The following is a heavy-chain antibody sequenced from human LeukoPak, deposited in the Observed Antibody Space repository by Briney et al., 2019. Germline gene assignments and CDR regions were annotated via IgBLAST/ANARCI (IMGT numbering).Heavy chain of an antibody. J-gene: IGHJ6*02. CDR1: GGTFSSYA. Sequence: SVKVSCKASGGTFSSYAISWVRQAPGQGLEWMGRIIPILGIANYAQKFQGRVTITADKSTSTAYMELSSLRSEDTAVYYCARDTSSSAIGVYYYYGMDVWGQGTTVTVSS. D-gene: IGHD3-10*01. CDR2: IIPILGIA. V-gene: IGHV1-69*04. CDR3: ARDTSSSAIGVYYYYGMDV.